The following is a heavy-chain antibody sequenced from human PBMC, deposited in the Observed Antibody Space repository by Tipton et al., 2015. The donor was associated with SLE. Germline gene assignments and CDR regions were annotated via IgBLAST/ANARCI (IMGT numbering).Heavy chain of an antibody. V-gene: IGHV4-39*01. J-gene: IGHJ6*03. D-gene: IGHD3-3*01. Sequence: TLSLTCTVSGVSFTSSSYYWGWIRQPPGKGLEWIGSIYYSGSTYYNPSLKSRVTISVDTSKNQFSLKLSSVTAADTAVYYCARTSTYYDFWSGSYYYYYYMDVWGKGTTVTVSS. CDR3: ARTSTYYDFWSGSYYYYYYMDV. CDR2: IYYSGST. CDR1: GVSFTSSSYY.